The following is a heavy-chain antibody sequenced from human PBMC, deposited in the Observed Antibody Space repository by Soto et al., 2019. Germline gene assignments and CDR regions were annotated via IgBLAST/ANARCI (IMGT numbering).Heavy chain of an antibody. J-gene: IGHJ4*02. CDR2: IYYSGST. CDR3: ARGGIAAAAPPDY. CDR1: GGSISSGGYY. V-gene: IGHV4-31*03. D-gene: IGHD6-13*01. Sequence: SETLSLPYTVSGGSISSGGYYWSWIRQHPGKGLEWIGYIYYSGSTYYNPSLKSRVTISVDTSKNQFSLKLSSVTAADTAVYYCARGGIAAAAPPDYWGQGTLVTVSS.